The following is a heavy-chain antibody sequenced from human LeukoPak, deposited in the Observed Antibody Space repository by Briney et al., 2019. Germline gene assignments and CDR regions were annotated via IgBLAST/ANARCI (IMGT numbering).Heavy chain of an antibody. Sequence: GSLKVSCKASGYTFTSYGISWVRQAPGQGLEWMGWISAYDGNTNYAQTLQGRVTMSTDTSTSTAYLEVRSLRADDTAVYYCASGTVSDYWGQGTLVTVSS. CDR3: ASGTVSDY. CDR2: ISAYDGNT. D-gene: IGHD4-17*01. CDR1: GYTFTSYG. J-gene: IGHJ4*02. V-gene: IGHV1-18*01.